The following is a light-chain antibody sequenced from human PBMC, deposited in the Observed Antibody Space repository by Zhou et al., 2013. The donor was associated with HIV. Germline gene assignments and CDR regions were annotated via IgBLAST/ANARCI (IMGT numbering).Light chain of an antibody. J-gene: IGKJ2*01. CDR1: QSLVHSDGNTY. CDR3: MQGTHWPPYT. V-gene: IGKV2-30*02. CDR2: KVS. Sequence: DVVMTQSPLSLPVTLGQPASISCTSSQSLVHSDGNTYLSWFQQRPGQSPRRLIYKVSNRDSGVPDRFSGSGSGTDFTLKISRVEAEDVGVYYCMQGTHWPPYTFGQGTKLEIK.